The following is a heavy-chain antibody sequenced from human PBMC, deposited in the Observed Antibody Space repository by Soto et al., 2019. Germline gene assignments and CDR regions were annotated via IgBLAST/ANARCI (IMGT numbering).Heavy chain of an antibody. D-gene: IGHD2-21*01. J-gene: IGHJ4*02. Sequence: EVQLVESGGGLVQPGRSLRLSCAASGFTFDDYGMHWVRQAPGKGLEWVSGINWNSGRIGYADSVKGRVTISRDNAKNSLYLQMNSLRPEDTALYCCAKQQAGDFDYWGQGTLVTVSS. CDR2: INWNSGRI. V-gene: IGHV3-9*01. CDR3: AKQQAGDFDY. CDR1: GFTFDDYG.